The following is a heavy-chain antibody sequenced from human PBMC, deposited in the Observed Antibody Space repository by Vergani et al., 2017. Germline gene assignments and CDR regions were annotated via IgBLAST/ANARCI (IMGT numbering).Heavy chain of an antibody. V-gene: IGHV1-69-2*01. CDR2: VDPEDGET. Sequence: EVQLVQSGAEVKKPGATVKISCKVSGYTFTDYYMHWVQQAPGKGLEWMGLVDPEDGETIYAEKFQGRVTITADTSTDTAYMELSNLRSEDTAVYYCATDYTYYDIFTGYANWFDPWGQGTLVTVSS. J-gene: IGHJ5*02. CDR3: ATDYTYYDIFTGYANWFDP. CDR1: GYTFTDYY. D-gene: IGHD3-9*01.